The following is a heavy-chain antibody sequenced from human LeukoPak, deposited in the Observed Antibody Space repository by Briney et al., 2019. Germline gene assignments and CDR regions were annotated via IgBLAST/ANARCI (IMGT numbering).Heavy chain of an antibody. Sequence: GGSLRLSCAAPGFTFSSHAMSWVRQAPGKRLEWVSGISSSGATTYYADSVKGRFTISRDNSKSSLYLLMNSLRAEDTAVYYCAKVTLGYSYGPPHSWGQGTLVTVSA. J-gene: IGHJ4*02. CDR2: ISSSGATT. CDR3: AKVTLGYSYGPPHS. V-gene: IGHV3-23*01. D-gene: IGHD5-18*01. CDR1: GFTFSSHA.